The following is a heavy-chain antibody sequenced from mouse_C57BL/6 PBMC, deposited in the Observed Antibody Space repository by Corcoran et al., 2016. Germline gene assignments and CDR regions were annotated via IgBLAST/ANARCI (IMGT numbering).Heavy chain of an antibody. CDR1: GYTFTTYG. CDR3: AIGLYYGSPGYFDV. J-gene: IGHJ1*03. CDR2: INTYSGVP. V-gene: IGHV9-3*01. D-gene: IGHD1-1*01. Sequence: QIQLVQSGPELKKPGETVKISCKASGYTFTTYGMSWVKQAPGKGLKWMGWINTYSGVPTYADDFKGRFAFSLETSASTAYLQINNLKNEDTATYFCAIGLYYGSPGYFDVWGTGTTVTVSS.